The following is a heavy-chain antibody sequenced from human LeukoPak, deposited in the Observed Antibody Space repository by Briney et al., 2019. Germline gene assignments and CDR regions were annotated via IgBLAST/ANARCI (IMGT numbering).Heavy chain of an antibody. J-gene: IGHJ4*02. Sequence: ASVKVSCKASGYTFTSYYMHWVRQAPGQGLEWMGIINPSGGSTSYAQKFQGRVTMTRDTSTSTVYMELSSLRSEDTAVYYCARDPGGSYRDSYFDYWGQGTLVTVSS. V-gene: IGHV1-46*01. CDR2: INPSGGST. CDR3: ARDPGGSYRDSYFDY. D-gene: IGHD3-16*02. CDR1: GYTFTSYY.